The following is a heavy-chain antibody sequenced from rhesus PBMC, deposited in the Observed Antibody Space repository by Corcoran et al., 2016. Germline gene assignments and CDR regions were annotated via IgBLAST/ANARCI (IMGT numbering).Heavy chain of an antibody. CDR2: INGYRWST. CDR1: GGSFRSYW. V-gene: IGHV4-80*01. J-gene: IGHJ5-1*01. CDR3: ASPVRYRFDV. Sequence: QVQLQESGPGLVKPSETLLLTCAVYGGSFRSYWWNWIRQSPGKGLEWIGVINGYRWSTKYSPSLQSRVTISQHGSRTQFSLKLTSVTAATTAVYYCASPVRYRFDVWGPGVLVSVSS.